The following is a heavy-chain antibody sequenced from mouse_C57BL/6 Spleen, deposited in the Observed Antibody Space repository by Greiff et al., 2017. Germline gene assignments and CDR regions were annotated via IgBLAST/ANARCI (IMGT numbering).Heavy chain of an antibody. CDR3: AKILPITTVPWDY. V-gene: IGHV1-64*01. CDR2: IHPNSGST. CDR1: GYTFTSYW. Sequence: QVQLQQPGAELVKPGASVKLSCKASGYTFTSYWMHWVKQRPGQGLEWIGMIHPNSGSTNYNEKFKSKATLTVDKSSSTAYMQLSSLTSEDSAVYYCAKILPITTVPWDYWGQGTTLTVSS. D-gene: IGHD1-1*01. J-gene: IGHJ2*01.